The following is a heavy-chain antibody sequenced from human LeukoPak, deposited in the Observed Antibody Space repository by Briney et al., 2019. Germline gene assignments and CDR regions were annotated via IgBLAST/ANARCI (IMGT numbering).Heavy chain of an antibody. V-gene: IGHV3-53*01. J-gene: IGHJ3*02. CDR3: ARAGSYYLGGAFDI. CDR1: GFTVSSNY. CDR2: IYSGGST. D-gene: IGHD3-10*01. Sequence: XXSLRLSCAASGFTVSSNYMSWVRQAPGKGLEWVSVIYSGGSTYYADSVTGRFTISRDNSKNTLYLQMNSLRAEDTAVYYCARAGSYYLGGAFDIWGQGTMVTVSS.